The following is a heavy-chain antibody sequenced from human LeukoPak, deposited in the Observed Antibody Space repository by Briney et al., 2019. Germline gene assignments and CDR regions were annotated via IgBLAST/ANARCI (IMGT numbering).Heavy chain of an antibody. CDR1: GGSISSGGYY. J-gene: IGHJ4*02. Sequence: SETLSLTCTVSGGSISSGGYYWSWIRQHPGKGLEWIGYIYYSGSTYYNPSLKSRVTISVDTSKNQFSLKLSSVTAADTAVYYCATLIAAAGKTVEDYWGQGTLVTVSS. CDR2: IYYSGST. V-gene: IGHV4-31*03. D-gene: IGHD6-13*01. CDR3: ATLIAAAGKTVEDY.